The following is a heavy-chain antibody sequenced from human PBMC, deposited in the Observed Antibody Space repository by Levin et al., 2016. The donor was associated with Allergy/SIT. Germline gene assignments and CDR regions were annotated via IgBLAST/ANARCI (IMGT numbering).Heavy chain of an antibody. J-gene: IGHJ3*02. Sequence: WVRQAPGQRLEWIGWIVVGSGNTNYAQKFQERVTITRDMSTSTAYMELSSLRSEDTAVYYCAADAGYARAFDIWGQETMVTVSS. CDR3: AADAGYARAFDI. CDR2: IVVGSGNT. V-gene: IGHV1-58*01. D-gene: IGHD1-1*01.